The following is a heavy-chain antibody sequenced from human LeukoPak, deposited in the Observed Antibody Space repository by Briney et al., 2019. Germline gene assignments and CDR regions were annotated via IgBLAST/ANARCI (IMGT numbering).Heavy chain of an antibody. CDR1: GYSISSDDY. Sequence: SETLSLTRSVFGYSISSDDYWGWIRQPPGKGLEWIASIYHSGTTYYNPSLKSRVTISVDTSKNQFSLSLNSVTAADTAIYYCAKVGGRSGAQYFDCWGQGSLVTVSS. CDR2: IYHSGTT. J-gene: IGHJ4*02. D-gene: IGHD1-14*01. CDR3: AKVGGRSGAQYFDC. V-gene: IGHV4-38-2*02.